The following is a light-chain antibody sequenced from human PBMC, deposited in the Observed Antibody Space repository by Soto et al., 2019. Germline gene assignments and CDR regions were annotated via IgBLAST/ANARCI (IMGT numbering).Light chain of an antibody. J-gene: IGLJ2*01. CDR2: STS. CDR3: LLYYGGAVV. CDR1: TGAVTSGYY. V-gene: IGLV7-43*01. Sequence: QAVVTQEPSLTVSPGVTVTLTCASSTGAVTSGYYPNWFQQKPGQAPRALISSTSNKHSWTPARFSGSPLGGKAALTLSGVQPEEEDEYYYLLYYGGAVVFGGGTQLTV.